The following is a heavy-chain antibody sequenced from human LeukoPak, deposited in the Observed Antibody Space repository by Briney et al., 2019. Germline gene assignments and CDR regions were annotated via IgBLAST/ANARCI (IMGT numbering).Heavy chain of an antibody. CDR1: GFTFSSYS. CDR2: ISSSSSTT. Sequence: GGSLRLSCAASGFTFSSYSMNWVRQAPGKGLEWVSYISSSSSTTYYADSVKGRFTISRDNAKNSLYLQMNSLRAEDTAVYYCARVPISRTTNGEGVYYYGMDVWGQGTTVTVSS. CDR3: ARVPISRTTNGEGVYYYGMDV. D-gene: IGHD1-14*01. V-gene: IGHV3-48*01. J-gene: IGHJ6*02.